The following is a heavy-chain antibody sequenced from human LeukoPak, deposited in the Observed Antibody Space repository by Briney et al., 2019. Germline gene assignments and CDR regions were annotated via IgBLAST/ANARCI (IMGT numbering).Heavy chain of an antibody. J-gene: IGHJ6*03. CDR3: ARGLDFSGYYYYYMDV. D-gene: IGHD3-3*01. V-gene: IGHV1-18*01. CDR2: ISAYNGNT. CDR1: GYTFTSYG. Sequence: GASVKVSCKASGYTFTSYGISWVRQAPGQGLEWMGWISAYNGNTNYAQKLQGRVTMTTDTSTSTAYMELSSLRSEDTAVYHCARGLDFSGYYYYYMDVWGKGTTVTVSS.